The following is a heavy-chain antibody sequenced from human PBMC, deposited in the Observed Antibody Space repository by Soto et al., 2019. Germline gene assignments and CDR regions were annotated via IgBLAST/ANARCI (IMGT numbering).Heavy chain of an antibody. D-gene: IGHD6-6*01. CDR1: GFSLSSDGAA. V-gene: IGHV2-5*02. CDR2: IYWDDDK. J-gene: IGHJ4*02. CDR3: AASHSRLKHSLDY. Sequence: SRPTLVNPTPTLTLTCSFSGFSLSSDGAAXSWVRQPPGKALERLALIYWDDDKRYSPSLKSRLTITKDTPNNQFVLPMTNMDPADHATPFPAASHSRLKHSLDYWGQG.